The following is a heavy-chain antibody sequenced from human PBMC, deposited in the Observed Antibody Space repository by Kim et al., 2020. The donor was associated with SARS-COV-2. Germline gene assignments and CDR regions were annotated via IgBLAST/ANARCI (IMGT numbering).Heavy chain of an antibody. CDR3: ARDPTAVNEYFDY. J-gene: IGHJ4*02. V-gene: IGHV3-11*06. Sequence: YADSVKGRLTSSRDNAKNSLYLQMNSLRAEDTAVYYCARDPTAVNEYFDYWGQGTLVTVSS.